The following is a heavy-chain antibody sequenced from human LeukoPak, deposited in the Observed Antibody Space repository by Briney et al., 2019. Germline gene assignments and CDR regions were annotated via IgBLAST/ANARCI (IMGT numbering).Heavy chain of an antibody. D-gene: IGHD6-13*01. CDR1: GLTFSNYD. CDR3: AKDLAAAAEDRIDY. CDR2: VSGSGADT. Sequence: GGSLRLSCAASGLTFSNYDMNWVRQAPGKGLEWVASVSGSGADTYYADSVKGRFTISRDNSKNTLYLQMNSLRAEDTAVYYCAKDLAAAAEDRIDYWGQGTLVTVSS. J-gene: IGHJ4*02. V-gene: IGHV3-23*01.